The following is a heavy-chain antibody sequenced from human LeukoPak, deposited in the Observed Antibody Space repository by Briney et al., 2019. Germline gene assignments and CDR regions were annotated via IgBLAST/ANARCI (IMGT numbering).Heavy chain of an antibody. CDR3: ARVECSNSSSSYYYYMDV. J-gene: IGHJ6*03. V-gene: IGHV3-23*01. D-gene: IGHD6-6*01. CDR2: YSGSGDST. CDR1: GFTFSSYA. Sequence: GGSLRLSCAASGFTFSSYAMRWVHQAPEKGLEWVTAYSGSGDSTYCADSEKGRFTISRDNSTSTTYLQMNSLKAEDTAVYYCARVECSNSSSSYYYYMDVWGKGTTVTVSS.